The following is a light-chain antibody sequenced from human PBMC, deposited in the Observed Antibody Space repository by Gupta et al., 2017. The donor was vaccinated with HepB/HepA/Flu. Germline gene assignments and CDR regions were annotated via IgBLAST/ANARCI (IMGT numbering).Light chain of an antibody. CDR3: QQDNNYLFT. Sequence: DIQMTQSPSTLSASVGDRVTITCRASQSISTWLAWYQQKPGKAPKLLIYKASSLESGLPSRFSGSGSGTEFTLTISSLQPDDFATYSCQQDNNYLFTFGPGTKVDI. J-gene: IGKJ3*01. V-gene: IGKV1-5*03. CDR1: QSISTW. CDR2: KAS.